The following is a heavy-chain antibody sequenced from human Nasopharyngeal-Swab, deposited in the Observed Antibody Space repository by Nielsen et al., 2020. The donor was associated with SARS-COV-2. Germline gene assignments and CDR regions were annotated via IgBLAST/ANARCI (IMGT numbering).Heavy chain of an antibody. Sequence: GESLKISCAASGFTFSSYSMNWVRQAPGKGLEWVSSISSSSSYIYYADSVKGRFTISRDNAKNSLYLQMNSLRAEGTAVYYCARDGGGCSSTSCYTWGQGTLVTVSS. D-gene: IGHD2-2*02. V-gene: IGHV3-21*01. CDR3: ARDGGGCSSTSCYT. J-gene: IGHJ4*02. CDR1: GFTFSSYS. CDR2: ISSSSSYI.